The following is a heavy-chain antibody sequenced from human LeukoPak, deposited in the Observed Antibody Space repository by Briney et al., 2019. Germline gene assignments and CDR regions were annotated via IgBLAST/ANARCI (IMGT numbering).Heavy chain of an antibody. CDR2: INQYETEK. V-gene: IGHV3-7*01. D-gene: IGHD2-2*01. CDR1: GFTFSNYW. J-gene: IGHJ5*02. Sequence: PGGSLRLSCVVSGFTFSNYWMSWVRQAPGKGLEWVANINQYETEKKYVDSVKGRFTISRDNSKNTLYLQMNSLRAEDTAVYYCAKDRRQYQLPHWFDPWGQGTLVTVSS. CDR3: AKDRRQYQLPHWFDP.